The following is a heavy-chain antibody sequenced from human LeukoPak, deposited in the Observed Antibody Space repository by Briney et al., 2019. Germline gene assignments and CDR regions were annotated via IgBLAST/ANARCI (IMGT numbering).Heavy chain of an antibody. Sequence: ASVKVSCKVSGYTLTELSMHWVRQAPGQGLEWMGIINPSGGSTSYAQKFQGRVTMTRDMSTSTVYMELSSLRSEDTAVYYCARDWEAVAGTRYYFDYWGQGTLVTVSS. V-gene: IGHV1-46*01. CDR2: INPSGGST. J-gene: IGHJ4*02. D-gene: IGHD6-19*01. CDR1: GYTLTELS. CDR3: ARDWEAVAGTRYYFDY.